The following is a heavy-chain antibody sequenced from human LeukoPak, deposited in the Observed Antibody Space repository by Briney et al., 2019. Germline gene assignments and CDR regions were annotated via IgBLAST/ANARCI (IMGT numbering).Heavy chain of an antibody. CDR1: GFTFSSYA. D-gene: IGHD6-19*01. Sequence: GGSLRLSCAASGFTFSSYAMHWVRQAPGKGLEWVAVISYDGSNKYYADSVKGRFTISRDNSKNTLYLQMNSLRAEDTAVYYCAKDLLGIAVAGPDYWGQGTLVTVSS. CDR2: ISYDGSNK. V-gene: IGHV3-30*04. CDR3: AKDLLGIAVAGPDY. J-gene: IGHJ4*02.